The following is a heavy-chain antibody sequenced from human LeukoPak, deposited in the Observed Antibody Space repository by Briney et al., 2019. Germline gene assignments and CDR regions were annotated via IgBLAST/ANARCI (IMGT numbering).Heavy chain of an antibody. D-gene: IGHD3-3*01. J-gene: IGHJ4*02. CDR2: FNSDGSST. CDR3: ARGRYYLDS. V-gene: IGHV3-74*01. Sequence: GSPRLSCAASGFTFSTYWIHWGRQAPGKGLVWVSRFNSDGSSTYYADSVKGRFTISRDNAKNTLYLQMNSLRAEDTAVYYCARGRYYLDSWGQGTLVTVSS. CDR1: GFTFSTYW.